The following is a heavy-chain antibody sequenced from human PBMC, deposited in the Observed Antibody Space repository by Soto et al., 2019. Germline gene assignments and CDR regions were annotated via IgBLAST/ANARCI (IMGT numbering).Heavy chain of an antibody. CDR2: IDHSGST. CDR1: GGSFSGYY. Sequence: SETLSLTCAVYGGSFSGYYWSWIRQPPGKGLEWIGEIDHSGSTNYNPSLKSRVTISVDTSKNQFPLTLSSVTAADTAVYYCAREEYTYNYRGGDSWGQGTPVTVSS. D-gene: IGHD5-18*01. CDR3: AREEYTYNYRGGDS. V-gene: IGHV4-34*01. J-gene: IGHJ4*02.